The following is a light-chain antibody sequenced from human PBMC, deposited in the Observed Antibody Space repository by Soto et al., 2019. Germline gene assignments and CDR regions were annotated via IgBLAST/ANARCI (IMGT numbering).Light chain of an antibody. CDR3: QAWDSRV. CDR2: QDS. J-gene: IGLJ2*01. Sequence: SYELTQPPSVSVSPGQTASITCSGDKLGDKYACWYQQKPGQSPVLVIYQDSKRPSGIPERFSGSNSGNTATLTINGTQAMDEADYYCQAWDSRVFGGGTQLTVL. CDR1: KLGDKY. V-gene: IGLV3-1*01.